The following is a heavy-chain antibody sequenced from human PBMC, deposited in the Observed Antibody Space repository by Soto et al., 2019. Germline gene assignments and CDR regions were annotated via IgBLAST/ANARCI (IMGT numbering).Heavy chain of an antibody. D-gene: IGHD3-10*01. J-gene: IGHJ5*02. CDR2: IYYSGST. V-gene: IGHV4-59*08. Sequence: PSETLSLTCTVSGGSISSYYWSWIRQPPGKGLEWIGYIYYSGSTNYNPSLKSRVTISVDTSKNQFSLKLSSVTAADTAVYYCARRIWFGEWGFDPWGQGTLVTSPQ. CDR1: GGSISSYY. CDR3: ARRIWFGEWGFDP.